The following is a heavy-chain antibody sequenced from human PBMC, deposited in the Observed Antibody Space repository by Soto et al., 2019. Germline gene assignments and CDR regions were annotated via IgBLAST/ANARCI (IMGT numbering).Heavy chain of an antibody. CDR2: IYYSGST. Sequence: SETLSLTCTVSGGSISSYYWSWIRQPPGKGLEWIGYIYYSGSTNYNPSLKSRVTISVDTSKNQFSLKLSSVTAADTAVYYCARDRGGWSLNYYYYYMDVWGKGTTVTVSS. D-gene: IGHD6-19*01. CDR3: ARDRGGWSLNYYYYYMDV. V-gene: IGHV4-59*01. CDR1: GGSISSYY. J-gene: IGHJ6*03.